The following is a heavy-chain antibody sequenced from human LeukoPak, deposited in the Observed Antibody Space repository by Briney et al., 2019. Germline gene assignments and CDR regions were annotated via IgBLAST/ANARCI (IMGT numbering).Heavy chain of an antibody. CDR2: ISAYNGNT. CDR1: GYTFTSYG. CDR3: ARCVTMVRGVIEYTWFDP. J-gene: IGHJ5*02. Sequence: RASVKVSCKASGYTFTSYGISGVRQAPGQGLGWMGWISAYNGNTNYAQKLQGRVTMTTDTSTSTAYMELRSLRSDDTAVYYCARCVTMVRGVIEYTWFDPWGQGTLVTVSS. V-gene: IGHV1-18*01. D-gene: IGHD3-10*01.